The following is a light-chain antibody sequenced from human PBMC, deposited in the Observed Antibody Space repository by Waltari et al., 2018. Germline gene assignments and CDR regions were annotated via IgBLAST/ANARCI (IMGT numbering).Light chain of an antibody. CDR3: QAWDINTAV. CDR2: EDR. CDR1: KLGNKY. Sequence: SYELTQPPSVSVSPGQTASITCSGDKLGNKYACWYQQKPGQSPVLVIYEDRERPSGIPGRFSGSNSGNTATLTISGTQAMDEADYYCQAWDINTAVFGGGTKLTVL. J-gene: IGLJ2*01. V-gene: IGLV3-1*01.